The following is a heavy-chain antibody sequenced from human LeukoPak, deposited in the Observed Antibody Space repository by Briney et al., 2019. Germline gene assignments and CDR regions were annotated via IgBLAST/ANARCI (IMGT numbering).Heavy chain of an antibody. J-gene: IGHJ4*02. CDR3: AREDSAVYCTSTNCYGFDY. Sequence: SETLSLTCSVSGGSIISYHWSWIRQPAGEGLEWIGRIYPGGATNYNPSLNGRVTISVDKSKSQFSLKLSSVTAADTAIYYCAREDSAVYCTSTNCYGFDYWGQGILVAVSS. CDR1: GGSIISYH. D-gene: IGHD2-2*01. V-gene: IGHV4-4*07. CDR2: IYPGGAT.